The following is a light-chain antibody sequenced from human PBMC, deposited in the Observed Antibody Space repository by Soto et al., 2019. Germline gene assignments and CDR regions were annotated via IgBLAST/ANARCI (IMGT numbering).Light chain of an antibody. V-gene: IGLV2-14*01. Sequence: QSALTQPASVSGSPGLSITISCTGTSSDVGAYNYVSWYQQHPGKAPKLMIYQVNNRPSGISNRFSGSKSGNTASLTISGLQAEDEADYYCSSYTTSSTWVFGGGTMLTVL. CDR3: SSYTTSSTWV. CDR2: QVN. J-gene: IGLJ3*02. CDR1: SSDVGAYNY.